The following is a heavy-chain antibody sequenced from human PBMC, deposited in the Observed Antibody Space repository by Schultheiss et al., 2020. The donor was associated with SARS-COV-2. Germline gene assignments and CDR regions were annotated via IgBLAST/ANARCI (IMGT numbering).Heavy chain of an antibody. CDR2: INPNSGGT. D-gene: IGHD5-24*01. Sequence: ASVKVSCKVSGYTLTELSMHWVRQATGQGLEWMGWINPNSGGTNYAQKFQGRVTMTRNTSISTAYMELSSLRSEDTAVYYCARGVEMATSDTLDYWGQGTLVTVSS. CDR3: ARGVEMATSDTLDY. V-gene: IGHV1-2*02. J-gene: IGHJ4*02. CDR1: GYTLTELS.